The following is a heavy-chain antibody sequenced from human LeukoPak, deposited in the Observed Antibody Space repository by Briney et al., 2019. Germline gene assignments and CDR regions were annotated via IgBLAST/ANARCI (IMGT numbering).Heavy chain of an antibody. J-gene: IGHJ3*02. CDR1: GYTFTGYY. Sequence: ASVKVSCKASGYTFTGYYMHWVRQAPRQGLEWMGWINPNSGGTNYAQKFQGRVTMTRDTSISTAYMELSRLRSDDTAVYYCARYXDYXDFGPPEDAFDIWGQGTMVTVSS. V-gene: IGHV1-2*02. CDR3: ARYXDYXDFGPPEDAFDI. D-gene: IGHD4-17*01. CDR2: INPNSGGT.